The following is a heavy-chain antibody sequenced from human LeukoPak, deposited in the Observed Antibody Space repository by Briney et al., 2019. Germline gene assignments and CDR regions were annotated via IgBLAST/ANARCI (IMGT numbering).Heavy chain of an antibody. D-gene: IGHD3-3*01. V-gene: IGHV4-39*07. CDR1: GGSISSSSYY. Sequence: SETLSLTCTVSGGSISSSSYYWGWIRQPPGKGLEWIGEINHSGSTNYNPSLKSRVTISVDTSKNQFSLKLSSVTAADTAVYYCARGLYYDFWSGYYYYFDYWGQGTLVTVSS. CDR2: INHSGST. CDR3: ARGLYYDFWSGYYYYFDY. J-gene: IGHJ4*02.